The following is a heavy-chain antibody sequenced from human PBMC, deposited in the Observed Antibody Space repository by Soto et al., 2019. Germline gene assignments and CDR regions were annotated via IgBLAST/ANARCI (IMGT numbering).Heavy chain of an antibody. V-gene: IGHV5-51*01. D-gene: IGHD6-19*01. CDR1: GYSFTSYW. CDR3: ARILVAGKYYYGMDV. Sequence: PGESLKISCKGSGYSFTSYWIGWVRQMPGKGLEWMGIIYPGDSDTRYSPSFQGQVTISADKSISTAYLQWSSLKASDTAMYYCARILVAGKYYYGMDVWGQGTTVTVSS. CDR2: IYPGDSDT. J-gene: IGHJ6*02.